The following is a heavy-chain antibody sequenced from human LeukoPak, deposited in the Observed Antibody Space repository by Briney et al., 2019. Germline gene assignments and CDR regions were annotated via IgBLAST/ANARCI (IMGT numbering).Heavy chain of an antibody. J-gene: IGHJ4*02. D-gene: IGHD4-11*01. CDR3: ASTHYSKGFP. Sequence: GGSLRLSCAASGFTFSSYGMHWVRQAPGKGLEWVAFIRYDGSNKYYADSVKGRFTISRDNAKNSLYLQMNSLRAEDTAVYYCASTHYSKGFPWGQGTLVTVSS. V-gene: IGHV3-30*02. CDR2: IRYDGSNK. CDR1: GFTFSSYG.